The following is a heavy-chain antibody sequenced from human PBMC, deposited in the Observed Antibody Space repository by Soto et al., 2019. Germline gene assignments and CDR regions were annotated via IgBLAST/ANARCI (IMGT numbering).Heavy chain of an antibody. V-gene: IGHV4-31*03. CDR3: ARESLEWLHPTMGWFDP. CDR2: IYYSGST. Sequence: SETLSLTCTVSGGSISSGGYYWSWIRQHPGKGLEWIGYIYYSGSTYYNPSLKSRVTISVDTSKNQFSLKLSSVTAADTAVYYCARESLEWLHPTMGWFDPWGQGTLVTVSS. D-gene: IGHD3-3*01. CDR1: GGSISSGGYY. J-gene: IGHJ5*02.